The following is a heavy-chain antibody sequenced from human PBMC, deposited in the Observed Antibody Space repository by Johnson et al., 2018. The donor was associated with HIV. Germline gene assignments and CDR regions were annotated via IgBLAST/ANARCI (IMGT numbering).Heavy chain of an antibody. CDR2: IYSGGTT. V-gene: IGHV3-30*04. CDR1: GFTFSSYA. Sequence: QVQLVESGGGVVQPGRSLRLSCASSGFTFSSYAMHWVRQAPGKGLKWVAVIYSGGTTYHADSVKGRFTISRDNSKNTLYLQMNSLRAEDTAVYYCARDDLDNSGHLMAFDMWGQGTMVTVSS. CDR3: ARDDLDNSGHLMAFDM. J-gene: IGHJ3*02. D-gene: IGHD1-26*01.